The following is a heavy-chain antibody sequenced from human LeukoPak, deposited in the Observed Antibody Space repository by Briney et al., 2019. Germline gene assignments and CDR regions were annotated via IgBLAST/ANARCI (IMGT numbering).Heavy chain of an antibody. D-gene: IGHD3-10*01. CDR2: MNPNSGNT. CDR1: GYTFTSYD. CDR3: ARGTYGSGSLLLDY. V-gene: IGHV1-8*01. Sequence: GASVKVSCKASGYTFTSYDINWVRQATGQGLEWMGWMNPNSGNTGYAQKFQGRVTMTRNTSISTAYMELSSLRSEDTAVYYCARGTYGSGSLLLDYWGRGTLVTVSS. J-gene: IGHJ4*02.